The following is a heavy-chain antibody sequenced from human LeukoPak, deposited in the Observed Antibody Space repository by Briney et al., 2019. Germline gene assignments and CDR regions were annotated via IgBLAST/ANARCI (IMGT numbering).Heavy chain of an antibody. D-gene: IGHD6-19*01. V-gene: IGHV3-43*01. CDR2: ISWNGARI. CDR3: VKDLVAASENVRGWYPMDY. Sequence: GGSLRLSCAASGFTFAEYTMHWVRQAPGKGLEWVSLISWNGARIHYGDSVKGRFTISRDNSKNSLYLQMNSLRTEDTALYYCVKDLVAASENVRGWYPMDYWGQGALVIVSS. CDR1: GFTFAEYT. J-gene: IGHJ4*02.